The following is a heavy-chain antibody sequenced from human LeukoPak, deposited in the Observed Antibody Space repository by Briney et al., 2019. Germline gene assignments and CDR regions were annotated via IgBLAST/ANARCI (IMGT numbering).Heavy chain of an antibody. J-gene: IGHJ4*02. CDR3: ARDPPGAHFGF. Sequence: PGGSLRLSCTASGFTFSSYSMNWVRQAPGKGLEWVSYISSSSSNIFYADSFEGRFTISRDNAQNSLYLQMNSLRVEDTAVYYCARDPPGAHFGFWGQGTLVTVSS. CDR1: GFTFSSYS. V-gene: IGHV3-21*01. D-gene: IGHD7-27*01. CDR2: ISSSSSNI.